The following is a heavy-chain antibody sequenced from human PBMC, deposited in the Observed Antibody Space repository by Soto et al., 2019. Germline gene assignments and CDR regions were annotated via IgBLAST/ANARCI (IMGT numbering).Heavy chain of an antibody. V-gene: IGHV3-30*18. CDR2: ISYDGSNK. Sequence: GGSLRLSCAASGFTFSSYGMHWVRQAPGKGLEWVAVISYDGSNKYYADSVKGRFTISRDNSKNTLYLQMNSLRAEDTAVYYCAKGSRGSYHHFDYWGQGTLVTVSS. CDR3: AKGSRGSYHHFDY. CDR1: GFTFSSYG. D-gene: IGHD1-26*01. J-gene: IGHJ4*02.